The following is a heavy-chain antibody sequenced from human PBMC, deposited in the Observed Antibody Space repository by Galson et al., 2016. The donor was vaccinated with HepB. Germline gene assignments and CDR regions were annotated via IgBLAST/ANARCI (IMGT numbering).Heavy chain of an antibody. CDR3: AAAIDYGDLEF. D-gene: IGHD4-17*01. J-gene: IGHJ4*02. CDR1: AFNFNKYA. CDR2: IWSDGSQI. V-gene: IGHV3-33*03. Sequence: SLRLSCAASAFNFNKYAIHWVRQAPGKGLAWVSVIWSDGSQIFYGDSVKGRFTVSRDNFNSTVYLQMKTLSVEETAVYYCAAAIDYGDLEFWGQGTLVTVSS.